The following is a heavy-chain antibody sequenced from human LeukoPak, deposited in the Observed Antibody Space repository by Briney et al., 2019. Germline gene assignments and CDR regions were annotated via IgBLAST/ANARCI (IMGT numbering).Heavy chain of an antibody. D-gene: IGHD6-13*01. V-gene: IGHV3-15*01. CDR3: TTAPYSSSWGMIDY. Sequence: GGSLRLSCAASGFTFSNAWMSWVRQAPGKGLEWVGRIKSKTDGGTTDYAAPVEGRFTISRDDSKNTLYLQMNSLKTEDTAVYYCTTAPYSSSWGMIDYWGQGTLVTVSS. CDR1: GFTFSNAW. CDR2: IKSKTDGGTT. J-gene: IGHJ4*02.